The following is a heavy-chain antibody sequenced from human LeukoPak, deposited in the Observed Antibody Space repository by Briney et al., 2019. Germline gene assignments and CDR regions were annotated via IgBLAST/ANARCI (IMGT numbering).Heavy chain of an antibody. J-gene: IGHJ4*02. V-gene: IGHV4-39*01. Sequence: SETLSLTCTVSGGSISGGKDFWGWIRQPPGKGLEWIGSIFYSGSTYYNPSLKSRVTISVDTSRNEFSLKVMSATDADTAVYYCARRGITYSSSFFEFWGQGALVTVSS. CDR1: GGSISGGKDF. D-gene: IGHD6-13*01. CDR2: IFYSGST. CDR3: ARRGITYSSSFFEF.